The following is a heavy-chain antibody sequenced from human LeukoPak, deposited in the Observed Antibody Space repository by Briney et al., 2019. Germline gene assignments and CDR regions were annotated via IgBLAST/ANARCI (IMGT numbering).Heavy chain of an antibody. CDR1: GFTFSNYG. CDR2: IWYDGSNK. Sequence: PGGSLRLSCAASGFTFSNYGMHWVRQAPGKGLEWVAIIWYDGSNKYYADPVKGRFTISRDNSKNTLYLQMNSLRAEDTAVYYCANSISARGAAYWGQGTLVTVSS. V-gene: IGHV3-33*06. J-gene: IGHJ4*02. CDR3: ANSISARGAAY. D-gene: IGHD6-6*01.